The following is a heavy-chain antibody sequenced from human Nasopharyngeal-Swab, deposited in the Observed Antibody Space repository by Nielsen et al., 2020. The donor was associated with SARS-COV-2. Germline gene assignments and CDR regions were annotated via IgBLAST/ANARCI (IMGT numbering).Heavy chain of an antibody. J-gene: IGHJ6*02. V-gene: IGHV1-24*01. Sequence: WVRQAPGQGLEWMGGFDPEDGETIYAQKFQGRVTMTEDTSTDTAYMELSSLRSEDTAVYYCARGVEHCSGGSCSYNYYYGMDVWGQGTTVTVSS. CDR3: ARGVEHCSGGSCSYNYYYGMDV. D-gene: IGHD2-15*01. CDR2: FDPEDGET.